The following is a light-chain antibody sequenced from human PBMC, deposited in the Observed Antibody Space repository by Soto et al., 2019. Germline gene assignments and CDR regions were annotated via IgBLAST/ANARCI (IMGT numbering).Light chain of an antibody. CDR3: QQYDNLPALT. CDR2: HAS. CDR1: QDISNY. J-gene: IGKJ4*01. Sequence: DIQMTQSPSSLSASVGDRVTITCQASQDISNYLNWYQQKPGKAPKLLIYHASNLETGVPSRFSGSGSGTDFTFTISSLQPEAIATYYCQQYDNLPALTFGGGTKVEIK. V-gene: IGKV1-33*01.